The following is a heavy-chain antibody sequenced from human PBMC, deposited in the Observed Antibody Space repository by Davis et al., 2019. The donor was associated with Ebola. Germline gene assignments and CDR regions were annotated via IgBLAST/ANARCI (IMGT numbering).Heavy chain of an antibody. CDR2: ITHSGDYT. D-gene: IGHD5-12*01. V-gene: IGHV3-43*02. Sequence: PGGSLRLSCAASGFTFNNYAMNWVRQAPGKGLEWVSTITHSGDYTYYADSVKGRFTISRDNSNNSLFLQMNNLRTEDTALYYCAKERVRGYSDYNLSLGFDYWGQGALVTVSS. CDR3: AKERVRGYSDYNLSLGFDY. J-gene: IGHJ4*02. CDR1: GFTFNNYA.